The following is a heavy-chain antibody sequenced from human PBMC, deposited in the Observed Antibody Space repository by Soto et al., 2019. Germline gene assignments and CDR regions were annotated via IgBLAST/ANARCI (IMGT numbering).Heavy chain of an antibody. CDR2: FDPEDGET. D-gene: IGHD3-3*01. J-gene: IGHJ5*02. CDR3: ATGNDDFWSGYRFDP. V-gene: IGHV1-24*01. CDR1: GYTLTELS. Sequence: GASVKVSCKVSGYTLTELSMHWVRQAPGKGLEWMGGFDPEDGETIYAQKFQGRVTMTEDTSTDTAYMELRSLRSEDTAVYYCATGNDDFWSGYRFDPWGQGTLVTVSS.